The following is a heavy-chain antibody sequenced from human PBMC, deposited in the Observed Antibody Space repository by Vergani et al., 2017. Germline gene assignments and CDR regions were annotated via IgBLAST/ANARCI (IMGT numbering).Heavy chain of an antibody. J-gene: IGHJ4*02. Sequence: QVQLVESGGGLVQRGGSLRLSCVTSGFTLSNYDMQWIRQGPGKGLEFVAFIQFDGSNQYYADSVKGRFTLSRDFSKNTLYLQMNSLRTDDTATYYCAKHFSGWGIDYWWQGTQVIVSS. CDR3: AKHFSGWGIDY. V-gene: IGHV3-30*02. CDR1: GFTLSNYD. CDR2: IQFDGSNQ. D-gene: IGHD3-16*01.